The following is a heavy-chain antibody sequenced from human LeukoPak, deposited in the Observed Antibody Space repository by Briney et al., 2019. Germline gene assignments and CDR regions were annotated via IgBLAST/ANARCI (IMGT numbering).Heavy chain of an antibody. Sequence: SETLSLTCGVYGGSFNAYYWSWIRQPPGKGLEWIGEINHSGSTNYNPSLKSRVTISVDTSKNQFSLKLSSVTAADTAVYYCARDHDYYGSGSPFDYWGQGTLVTVSS. J-gene: IGHJ4*02. CDR3: ARDHDYYGSGSPFDY. CDR2: INHSGST. CDR1: GGSFNAYY. D-gene: IGHD3-10*01. V-gene: IGHV4-34*01.